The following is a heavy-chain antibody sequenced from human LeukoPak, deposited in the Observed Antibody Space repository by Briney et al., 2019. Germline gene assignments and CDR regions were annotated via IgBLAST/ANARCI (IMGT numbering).Heavy chain of an antibody. CDR3: ARSGYCSSTSCLDAFDI. Sequence: SVKVSCKASGGTSSSYAISCGRQTPGQGLEWMGRIITIFGIANYAQKFQGRVTITADKSTSTAYMELSSLRSEDTAVYYCARSGYCSSTSCLDAFDIWGQGTMVTVSS. V-gene: IGHV1-69*04. J-gene: IGHJ3*02. D-gene: IGHD2-2*03. CDR1: GGTSSSYA. CDR2: IITIFGIA.